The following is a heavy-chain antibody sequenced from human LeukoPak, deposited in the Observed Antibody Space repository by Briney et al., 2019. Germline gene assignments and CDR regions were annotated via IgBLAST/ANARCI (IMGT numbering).Heavy chain of an antibody. CDR3: ARLGGNSWVDY. V-gene: IGHV4-59*01. CDR2: IYYSGST. J-gene: IGHJ4*02. Sequence: PSETLSLTCTVSGGSISSYYWSWIRQPPGKGLEWIGYIYYSGSTNYNPSLKSRVTISVDTSKSQFSLKLSFVTAADTAVYYCARLGGNSWVDYWGQGTLVTVSS. D-gene: IGHD4-23*01. CDR1: GGSISSYY.